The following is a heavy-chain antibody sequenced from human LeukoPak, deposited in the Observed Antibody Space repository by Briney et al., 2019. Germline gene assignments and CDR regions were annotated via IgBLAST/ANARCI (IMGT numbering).Heavy chain of an antibody. Sequence: PSQTLSLTCTVSGGSISSGDYYWSWIRQPPGKGLEWIGYIYYSGSPYSNPSLKSRLTISVDTSKNQFSLKLSSVTAADTAVYYCARVLVDCSGGSCYYFDYWGQGTLVTVSS. CDR3: ARVLVDCSGGSCYYFDY. J-gene: IGHJ4*02. CDR1: GGSISSGDYY. V-gene: IGHV4-30-4*01. D-gene: IGHD2-15*01. CDR2: IYYSGSP.